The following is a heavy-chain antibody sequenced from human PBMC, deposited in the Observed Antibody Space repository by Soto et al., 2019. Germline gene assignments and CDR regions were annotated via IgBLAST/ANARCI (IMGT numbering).Heavy chain of an antibody. D-gene: IGHD2-8*02. V-gene: IGHV4-39*01. Sequence: SETLSLTCTVSGGSISSSSYYWGWIRQPPGKGLEWIGSIYYSGSTYYNPSLKSRVTISVDTSKNQFSLKLSSVTAADTAVYYCARRLQDWWFDYWGQGTLVTVSS. CDR2: IYYSGST. CDR1: GGSISSSSYY. CDR3: ARRLQDWWFDY. J-gene: IGHJ4*02.